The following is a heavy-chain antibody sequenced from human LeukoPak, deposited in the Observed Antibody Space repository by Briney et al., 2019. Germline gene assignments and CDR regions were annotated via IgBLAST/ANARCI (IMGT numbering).Heavy chain of an antibody. CDR1: GFTFDDYA. V-gene: IGHV3-9*01. J-gene: IGHJ2*01. CDR2: ISWNSGRI. D-gene: IGHD4-17*01. Sequence: GRSLRLSCAASGFTFDDYAMYWVRQAPGKGLEWVSGISWNSGRIGYADSVQGRFTISRDNAKNSLYLQMNSLRAEDTALYYCAKATSTYGDSDLWGRGTLVTISS. CDR3: AKATSTYGDSDL.